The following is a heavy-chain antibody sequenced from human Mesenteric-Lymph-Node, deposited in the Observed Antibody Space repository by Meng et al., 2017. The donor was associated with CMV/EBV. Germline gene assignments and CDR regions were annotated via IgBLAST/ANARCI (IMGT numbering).Heavy chain of an antibody. CDR2: IYSETSDT. CDR1: GFPFSSYA. V-gene: IGHV3-23*03. Sequence: GGPLRLSCVGTGFPFSSYAMTWVRQAPGKGLEWVSMIYSETSDTHYAASVKGRFTVSRDNSKNTLYLQMNSLRAEDTAVYFCAKHYRIGWYDYFDAWGQGTQVTVSS. D-gene: IGHD6-19*01. CDR3: AKHYRIGWYDYFDA. J-gene: IGHJ5*02.